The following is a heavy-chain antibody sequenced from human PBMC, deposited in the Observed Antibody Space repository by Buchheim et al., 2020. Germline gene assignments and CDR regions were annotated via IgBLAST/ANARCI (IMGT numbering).Heavy chain of an antibody. Sequence: DVQLVESGGGLVQPGGSLRISCTASGFNFNSYSMNWVRQAPGKGLEGISYISRRSETIYYADSVKGRFTISRDNAKNLLSLQMNSLRDEDTAVYYCAKHYAAGSGDWYDYYMDVWAKGTT. CDR2: ISRRSETI. J-gene: IGHJ6*03. V-gene: IGHV3-48*02. D-gene: IGHD3-10*01. CDR3: AKHYAAGSGDWYDYYMDV. CDR1: GFNFNSYS.